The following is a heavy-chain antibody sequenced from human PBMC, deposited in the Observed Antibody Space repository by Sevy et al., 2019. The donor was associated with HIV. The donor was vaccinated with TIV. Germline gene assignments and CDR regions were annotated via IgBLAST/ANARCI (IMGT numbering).Heavy chain of an antibody. CDR2: IGGSGGST. D-gene: IGHD3-22*01. Sequence: GGSLRLSCAASGFTFSSYALSWVRQAPGKGLEWVSAIGGSGGSTYYTDSVKGRFTISRDNSKNTLYLQMSSLRAEDTSVYYCAKGLYYYDNRAIGDYWGQGTLVTVSS. CDR3: AKGLYYYDNRAIGDY. V-gene: IGHV3-23*01. CDR1: GFTFSSYA. J-gene: IGHJ4*02.